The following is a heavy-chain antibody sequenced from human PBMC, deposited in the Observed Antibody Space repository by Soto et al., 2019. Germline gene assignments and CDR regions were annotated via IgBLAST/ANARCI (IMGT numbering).Heavy chain of an antibody. Sequence: QVQLVESGGGSVKPGGSLRLSCVASGFTFSDYSMSWIRQAAGKGLEWLSYISGRNTIYYAESVKGRFTISRDNAKNSMYLQMNSLTAEDTAVYYCARDYLATYQRYCSGGTCPIDYWGQGTLVTVSS. J-gene: IGHJ4*02. D-gene: IGHD2-15*01. V-gene: IGHV3-11*01. CDR2: ISGRNTI. CDR1: GFTFSDYS. CDR3: ARDYLATYQRYCSGGTCPIDY.